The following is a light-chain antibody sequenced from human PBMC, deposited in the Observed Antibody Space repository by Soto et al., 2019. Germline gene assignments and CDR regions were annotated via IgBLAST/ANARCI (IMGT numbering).Light chain of an antibody. CDR2: EVS. V-gene: IGLV2-14*01. CDR1: SSDVGGYNY. Sequence: QSALTQPASVSGSPGQSITISCTGTSSDVGGYNYVSWYQHHPGKAPKLMIYEVSNWPSGVSYRFSGSKSGNTASLTISGLQAEDEADYYCNSYTGSGIVFGTGTKVTVL. CDR3: NSYTGSGIV. J-gene: IGLJ1*01.